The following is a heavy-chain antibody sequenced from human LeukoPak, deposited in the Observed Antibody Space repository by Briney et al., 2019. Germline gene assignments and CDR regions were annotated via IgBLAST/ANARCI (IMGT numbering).Heavy chain of an antibody. CDR1: GYTFTSYS. Sequence: ASVKVSCKASGYTFTSYSISWVRQAPGQGLEWMGWISAYNGNTNYAQKLQGRVTMTTDTSTSTAYMKLRSLRSDDTAVYYCARVQHYYDSSGYSFDYWGQGTLVTVSS. V-gene: IGHV1-18*01. D-gene: IGHD3-22*01. J-gene: IGHJ4*02. CDR3: ARVQHYYDSSGYSFDY. CDR2: ISAYNGNT.